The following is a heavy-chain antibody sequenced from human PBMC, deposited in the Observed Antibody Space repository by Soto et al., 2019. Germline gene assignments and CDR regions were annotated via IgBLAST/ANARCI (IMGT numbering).Heavy chain of an antibody. CDR1: GFTFSSYG. CDR3: ARGSTVTTPSDY. D-gene: IGHD4-17*01. V-gene: IGHV3-33*01. CDR2: IWYDGSNK. J-gene: IGHJ4*02. Sequence: QVQLVESGGGVVQPGRSLRLSCAASGFTFSSYGMHWVRQAPGKGLEWVAVIWYDGSNKYYADSVKGRFTISRDNSKNTLYLQMNSLRAEDTAVHYCARGSTVTTPSDYWGQGTLVTVSS.